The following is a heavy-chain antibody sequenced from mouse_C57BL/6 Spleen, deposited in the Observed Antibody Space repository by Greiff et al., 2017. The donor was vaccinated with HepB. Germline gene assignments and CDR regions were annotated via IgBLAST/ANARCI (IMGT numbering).Heavy chain of an antibody. CDR2: FYPGSGSI. J-gene: IGHJ3*01. D-gene: IGHD2-2*01. Sequence: VKLMESGAELVKPGASVKLSCKASGYTFTEYTIHWVKQRSGKGLEWIGWFYPGSGSIKYNEKFKDKATLTADKSSSTVYMELSRLTSDDSAVYFCARHEDDGYDGFAYWGQGTLVTVSA. CDR1: GYTFTEYT. CDR3: ARHEDDGYDGFAY. V-gene: IGHV1-62-2*01.